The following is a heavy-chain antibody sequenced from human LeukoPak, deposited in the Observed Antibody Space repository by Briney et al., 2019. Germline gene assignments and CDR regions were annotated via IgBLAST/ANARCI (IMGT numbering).Heavy chain of an antibody. CDR3: ATRGGSRDGYNSLNY. V-gene: IGHV4-39*01. CDR1: GGSISSSSYY. D-gene: IGHD5-12*01. Sequence: SETLSLTCTVSGGSISSSSYYWGWIRQPPGQGLEWIGSICYSGSTYYNPSLKSRVTISVDTSKNHFSLKLSSVTAADTAVYYCATRGGSRDGYNSLNYWGQGTLVTVSS. CDR2: ICYSGST. J-gene: IGHJ4*02.